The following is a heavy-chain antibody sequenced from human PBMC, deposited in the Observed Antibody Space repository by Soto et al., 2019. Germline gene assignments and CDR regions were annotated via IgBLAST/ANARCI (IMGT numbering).Heavy chain of an antibody. V-gene: IGHV1-18*01. CDR3: ARGITFGGVIVPDDAFDI. CDR2: ISAYNGNT. Sequence: ASVKVSCKASGYTFTSYGISWVRQAPGQGLEWMGWISAYNGNTNYAQKLQGRVTMTTDTSTSTAYMELRSLRSDDTAVYYCARGITFGGVIVPDDAFDISGQGTMVTVSS. J-gene: IGHJ3*02. D-gene: IGHD3-16*02. CDR1: GYTFTSYG.